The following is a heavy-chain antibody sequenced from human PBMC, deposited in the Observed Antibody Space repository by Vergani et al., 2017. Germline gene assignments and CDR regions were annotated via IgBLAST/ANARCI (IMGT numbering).Heavy chain of an antibody. J-gene: IGHJ4*02. CDR1: GYSFTNYW. Sequence: EVQLVQSGAEVKKPGESLKISCQISGYSFTNYWIGWVRQMPGKGLEWMGIIHPADSDSRYSLSFQGQVTISDDKSISTAYLQRSSLRASDSAMYYCAILYGRDSSGIKYFDYWGQGTLVTVPS. CDR2: IHPADSDS. D-gene: IGHD3-22*01. CDR3: AILYGRDSSGIKYFDY. V-gene: IGHV5-51*01.